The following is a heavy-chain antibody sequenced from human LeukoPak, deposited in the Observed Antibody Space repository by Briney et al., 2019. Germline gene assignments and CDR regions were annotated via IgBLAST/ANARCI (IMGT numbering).Heavy chain of an antibody. CDR1: GYAFTSYY. D-gene: IGHD5-18*01. V-gene: IGHV1-2*02. J-gene: IGHJ5*02. CDR3: ARDASYGSNNWFDP. Sequence: ASVKVSCKASGYAFTSYYMHWVRQAPGQGLEWMGWINPNSGGTNYAQKFQGRVTMTRDTSISTAYMELSRLRSDDTAVYYCARDASYGSNNWFDPWGQGTLVTVSS. CDR2: INPNSGGT.